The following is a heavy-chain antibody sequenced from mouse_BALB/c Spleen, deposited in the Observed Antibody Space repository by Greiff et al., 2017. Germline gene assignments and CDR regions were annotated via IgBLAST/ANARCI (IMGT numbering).Heavy chain of an antibody. D-gene: IGHD1-1*01. CDR3: ARGCLYGSSLYYLDY. V-gene: IGHV1-63*01. CDR1: GYAFTNYW. J-gene: IGHJ2*01. Sequence: VQLQQSGAELVRPGTSVKISCKASGYAFTNYWLGWVKQRPGHGLEWIGDIYPGSGNTYYNEKFKGKATLTADKSSSTAYMQLSSLTSEDSAVYFCARGCLYGSSLYYLDYWGQGTTLTVSS. CDR2: IYPGSGNT.